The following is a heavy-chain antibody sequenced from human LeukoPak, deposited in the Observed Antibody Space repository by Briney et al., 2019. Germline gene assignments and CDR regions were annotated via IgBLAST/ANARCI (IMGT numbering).Heavy chain of an antibody. Sequence: QTGGSLRLSCAASGFAVSSKYMTWVRQAPGKGLECVSLMYSDHNTYYADSVKGRFTISRDNSRNTLYLQMNSLGAEDTAVYYCATSGGVYSRDAFDVWGRGAMVTVSS. D-gene: IGHD5/OR15-5a*01. CDR3: ATSGGVYSRDAFDV. CDR1: GFAVSSKY. J-gene: IGHJ3*01. CDR2: MYSDHNT. V-gene: IGHV3-66*01.